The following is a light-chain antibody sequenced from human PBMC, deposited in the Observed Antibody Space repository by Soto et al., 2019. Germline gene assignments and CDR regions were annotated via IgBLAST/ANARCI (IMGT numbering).Light chain of an antibody. Sequence: EIVMTQSTATLSVSPGEGATLSCRASQSVRTKLAWYQQKAGQAPRLLIYGASTRATGIPDRFSGSGSGTEFTLTISSLQSEDFAVYYCQQYNNWPPITFGQGTRLEI. CDR2: GAS. J-gene: IGKJ5*01. CDR1: QSVRTK. CDR3: QQYNNWPPIT. V-gene: IGKV3-15*01.